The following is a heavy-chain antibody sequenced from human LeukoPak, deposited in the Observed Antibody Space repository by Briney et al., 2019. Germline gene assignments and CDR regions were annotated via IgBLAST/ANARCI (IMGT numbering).Heavy chain of an antibody. V-gene: IGHV3-23*01. CDR3: AKDIVFPFSGSYDY. Sequence: GGSLRLSCAASGFTFSSYAMSWVRQAPGKGLEWVSAISGSGGSTYYADSVKGRVTISRDNSKNTLYLQMNSLRAEDTAVYYCAKDIVFPFSGSYDYWGQGTLVTVSS. J-gene: IGHJ4*02. CDR1: GFTFSSYA. CDR2: ISGSGGST. D-gene: IGHD3-10*01.